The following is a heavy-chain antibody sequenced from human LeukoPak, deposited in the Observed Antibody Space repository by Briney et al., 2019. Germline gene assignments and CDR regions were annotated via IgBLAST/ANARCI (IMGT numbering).Heavy chain of an antibody. CDR3: ATRADSSGYYYVDY. Sequence: SETLSLTCTVSGGSFSSGSYYWSWIRQPPGKGLEWIGSIYYSGSTYYNPSLKSRATISVDTSKNQFSLKLSSVTAADTAVYYCATRADSSGYYYVDYWGQGTLVTVSS. V-gene: IGHV4-39*01. D-gene: IGHD3-22*01. CDR2: IYYSGST. J-gene: IGHJ4*02. CDR1: GGSFSSGSYY.